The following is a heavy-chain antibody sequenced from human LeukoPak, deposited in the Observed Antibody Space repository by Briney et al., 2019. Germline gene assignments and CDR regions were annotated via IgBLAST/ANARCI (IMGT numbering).Heavy chain of an antibody. CDR1: GFTFSRNW. V-gene: IGHV3-74*01. D-gene: IGHD5-18*01. J-gene: IGHJ4*02. Sequence: GGSLILSCVASGFTFSRNWLHWVRQVPGKGLVWVSRINTDGSTTNYADSVKGRFTISRDNTKNALYLQMNSLRAEDSAVYFCTRGYNTASLDWGQGTRITVAS. CDR3: TRGYNTASLD. CDR2: INTDGSTT.